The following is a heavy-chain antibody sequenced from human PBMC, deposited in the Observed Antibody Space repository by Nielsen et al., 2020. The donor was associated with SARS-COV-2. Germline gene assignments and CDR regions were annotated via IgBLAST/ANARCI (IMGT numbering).Heavy chain of an antibody. Sequence: GGSLRLSCAASGFTFSSYWMSWVRQAPGKGLEWVANIKQDGSEKYYVDSVKGRFTISRDNAKNSLYLQMNSLRAEDTAVYYCAKDPRHIVGATSFDYWGQGTLVTVSS. CDR2: IKQDGSEK. J-gene: IGHJ4*02. V-gene: IGHV3-7*03. CDR3: AKDPRHIVGATSFDY. D-gene: IGHD1-26*01. CDR1: GFTFSSYW.